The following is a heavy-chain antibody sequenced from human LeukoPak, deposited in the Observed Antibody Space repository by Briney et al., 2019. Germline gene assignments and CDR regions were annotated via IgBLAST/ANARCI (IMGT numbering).Heavy chain of an antibody. J-gene: IGHJ4*02. CDR1: GGSITSSFY. D-gene: IGHD3-9*01. CDR3: ARDDVLRYFDC. CDR2: IYTSGST. V-gene: IGHV4-4*08. Sequence: SETLSLTCTVSGGSITSSFYWSWIRQSPGKGLEWIGYIYTSGSTNYNPSLKSRVTISVDTSKNQFSLKLSSVTAADTAVYYCARDDVLRYFDCWGQGTLVTVSS.